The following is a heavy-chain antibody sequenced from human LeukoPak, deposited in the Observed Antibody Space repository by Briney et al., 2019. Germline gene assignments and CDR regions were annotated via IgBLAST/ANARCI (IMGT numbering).Heavy chain of an antibody. V-gene: IGHV1-8*01. Sequence: GASVRVSCKASGYTFTSYDINWVRQATGQGLEWMGWMNPNSGNTGYAQKFQGRVTMTRNTSISTAYMELSSLRSEDTAVYYCARGSLRFEDIVVVVAATHYWGQGTLATVSS. D-gene: IGHD2-15*01. CDR1: GYTFTSYD. CDR3: ARGSLRFEDIVVVVAATHY. CDR2: MNPNSGNT. J-gene: IGHJ4*02.